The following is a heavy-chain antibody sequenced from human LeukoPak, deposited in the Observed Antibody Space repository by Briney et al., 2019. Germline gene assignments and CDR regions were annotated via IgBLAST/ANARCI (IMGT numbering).Heavy chain of an antibody. CDR1: GFTFSSYS. V-gene: IGHV3-21*01. CDR3: ARDQGYDFWSGQYYYYMDV. CDR2: ISSSSSYI. Sequence: GGSLRLSCAASGFTFSSYSMNWVRQAPGKGLEWVSSISSSSSYIYYADSVKGRFTISRDNAKNSLYLQMNSLRAEDTAVYYCARDQGYDFWSGQYYYYMDVWGKGTTVTVSS. J-gene: IGHJ6*03. D-gene: IGHD3-3*01.